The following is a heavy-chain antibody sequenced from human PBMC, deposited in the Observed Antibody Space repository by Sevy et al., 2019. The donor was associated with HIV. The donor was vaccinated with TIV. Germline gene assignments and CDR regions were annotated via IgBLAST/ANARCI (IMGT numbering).Heavy chain of an antibody. CDR3: ARVAAY. Sequence: KQSQTLSLTCAVSGYSISSGYQWGWIRQPPGKGLEWIGTIYHSGSTYYNPSLKSRVTISVDTSKNQFSLKLNSMTAADTAVYFCARVAAYWGQGTLVTVSS. J-gene: IGHJ4*02. CDR2: IYHSGST. D-gene: IGHD6-25*01. V-gene: IGHV4-38-2*01. CDR1: GYSISSGYQ.